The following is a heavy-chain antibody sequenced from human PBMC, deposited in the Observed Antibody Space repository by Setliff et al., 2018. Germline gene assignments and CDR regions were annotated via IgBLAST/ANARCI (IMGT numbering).Heavy chain of an antibody. CDR2: IYLGDSDV. Sequence: GESLKISCKGSGYSFTNTWIGWVRQMPGKGLEWMGSIYLGDSDVRYSPSFQGQVTISADKSINTAYLQWSSLKASDTAIYYCARLGGWLTSPETPGAFDIWGQGTMVTVSS. CDR3: ARLGGWLTSPETPGAFDI. D-gene: IGHD3-16*01. J-gene: IGHJ3*02. CDR1: GYSFTNTW. V-gene: IGHV5-51*01.